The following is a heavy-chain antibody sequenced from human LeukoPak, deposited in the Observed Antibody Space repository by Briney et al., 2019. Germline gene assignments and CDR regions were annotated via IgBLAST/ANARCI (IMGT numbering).Heavy chain of an antibody. CDR2: IYYSGST. Sequence: SETLSLTWTVSGGSISSYYWSWIRQPPGKGLEWIGYIYYSGSTNYNPSLKSRVTISVDTSKNQFSLKLSSVTAADTAVYYCARWRGMFDYWGQGTLVTVSS. CDR1: GGSISSYY. D-gene: IGHD3-3*01. J-gene: IGHJ4*02. CDR3: ARWRGMFDY. V-gene: IGHV4-59*01.